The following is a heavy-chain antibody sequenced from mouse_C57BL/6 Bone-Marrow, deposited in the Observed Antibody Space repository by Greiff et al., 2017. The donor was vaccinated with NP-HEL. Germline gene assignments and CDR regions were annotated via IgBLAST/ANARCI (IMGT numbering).Heavy chain of an antibody. CDR2: ISDGGSYT. CDR3: ARAPFTVEMDY. CDR1: GFTFSSYA. D-gene: IGHD1-1*01. J-gene: IGHJ4*01. Sequence: VESGGGLVKPGGSLKLSCAASGFTFSSYAMSWVRQTPEKRLEWVATISDGGSYTYYPDNVKGRFTISRDNAKNNLYLQMSHLKSEDTAMYYCARAPFTVEMDYWGQGTSVTVSS. V-gene: IGHV5-4*01.